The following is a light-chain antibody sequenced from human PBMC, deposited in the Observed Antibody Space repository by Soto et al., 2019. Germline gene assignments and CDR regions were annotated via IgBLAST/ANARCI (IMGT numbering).Light chain of an antibody. CDR1: SSDVGSYNL. CDR2: EVS. J-gene: IGLJ3*02. CDR3: GSYAGRSTFV. V-gene: IGLV2-23*02. Sequence: QSALTQPASVSGSPGQSITISCTGTSSDVGSYNLVSWYQHHPGKAPKLMIYEVSKWPSGVSNRFAGSKAGDTASLTISGRQAEDEADYYCGSYAGRSTFVFGGGTKLTVL.